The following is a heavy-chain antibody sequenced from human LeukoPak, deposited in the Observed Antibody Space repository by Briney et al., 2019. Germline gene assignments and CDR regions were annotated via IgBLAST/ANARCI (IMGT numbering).Heavy chain of an antibody. CDR3: AKHSLILYETSGYYPLWAFDI. CDR2: IYYSGST. Sequence: ETLSLTRMVSGGSISSYYWSWIRPPAGRGLEWVGHIYYSGSTNYIPRLKSRVTIPVDTSKNQFSLKLTSVTAADTAAYNRAKHSLILYETSGYYPLWAFDIWRQGTKLTVSS. D-gene: IGHD3-22*01. CDR1: GGSISSYY. V-gene: IGHV4-59*08. J-gene: IGHJ3*02.